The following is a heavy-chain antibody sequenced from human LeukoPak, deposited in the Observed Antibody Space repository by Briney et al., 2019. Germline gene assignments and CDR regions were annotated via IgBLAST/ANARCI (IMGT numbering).Heavy chain of an antibody. CDR3: ARGSPSSIAARRYYYYYGMDV. Sequence: SETMSLTSAVYGGSFSGYYWSWIRQPPGKGLEWIGEINHSGSTNYNPSLKSRVTISVDTSKNQFSLKLSSVTAADTAVYYCARGSPSSIAARRYYYYYGMDVWGQGTTVTVSS. V-gene: IGHV4-34*01. CDR2: INHSGST. CDR1: GGSFSGYY. J-gene: IGHJ6*02. D-gene: IGHD6-6*01.